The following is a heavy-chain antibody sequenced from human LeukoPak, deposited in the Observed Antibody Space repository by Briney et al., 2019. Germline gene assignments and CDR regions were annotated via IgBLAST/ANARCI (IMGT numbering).Heavy chain of an antibody. J-gene: IGHJ4*02. CDR3: AGEYCSGGSCRQGFDS. V-gene: IGHV1-2*02. D-gene: IGHD2-15*01. CDR1: GYTFTDYY. CDR2: INPNSGDT. Sequence: ASVKVSCKAAGYTFTDYYMHWVRQAPGQGLEGMGWINPNSGDTNHAQNFQGRVTLPRHTSIRSAYMELSSLRSDDSAVYYCAGEYCSGGSCRQGFDSWGEGTLVTVSS.